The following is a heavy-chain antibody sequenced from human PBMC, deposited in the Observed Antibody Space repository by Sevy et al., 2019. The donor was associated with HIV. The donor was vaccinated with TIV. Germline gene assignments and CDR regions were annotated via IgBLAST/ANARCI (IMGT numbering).Heavy chain of an antibody. V-gene: IGHV3-23*01. J-gene: IGHJ4*02. Sequence: GGSLRLSCAASGFLFGTHVMSWVRQAPGKGLEWVSGITSSASTTYYADSVKGRFTISRDNSKNTLYLQMNNLRAEDTAVYYCTKDAGWPLWGQGTLVTVSS. CDR2: ITSSASTT. CDR1: GFLFGTHV. CDR3: TKDAGWPL. D-gene: IGHD3-9*01.